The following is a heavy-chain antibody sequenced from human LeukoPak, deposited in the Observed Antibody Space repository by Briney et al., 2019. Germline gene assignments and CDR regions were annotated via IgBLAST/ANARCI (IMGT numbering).Heavy chain of an antibody. D-gene: IGHD3-16*02. CDR1: GFTFSSYA. Sequence: GRSLKLSCAASGFTFSSYAMHWVRQAPGKGLEWVAVISYDGSNKYYADSVKGRFTISRDNSKNTLYLQMNSLRAEDTAVYYCARGGLRLGELSLSRYFDYWGQGTLVTVSS. V-gene: IGHV3-30-3*01. CDR3: ARGGLRLGELSLSRYFDY. J-gene: IGHJ4*02. CDR2: ISYDGSNK.